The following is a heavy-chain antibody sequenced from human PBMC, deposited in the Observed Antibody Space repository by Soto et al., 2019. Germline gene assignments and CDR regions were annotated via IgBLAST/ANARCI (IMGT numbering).Heavy chain of an antibody. CDR3: ARDDSGYSGSHYIDYFNF. CDR1: GFTFSSYG. V-gene: IGHV3-33*01. D-gene: IGHD1-26*01. Sequence: GGSLRLSCGASGFTFSSYGMHWVRQAPGKGLEWVAVIWYDGSNKYYADSVKGRFTISRDNSKNTLYLQMSSLTSEDTAIYYCARDDSGYSGSHYIDYFNFWGQGTLVTVSS. J-gene: IGHJ4*02. CDR2: IWYDGSNK.